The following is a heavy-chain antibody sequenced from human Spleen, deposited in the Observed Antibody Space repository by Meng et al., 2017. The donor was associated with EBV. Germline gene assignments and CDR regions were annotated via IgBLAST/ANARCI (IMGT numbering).Heavy chain of an antibody. CDR3: ARAGYHRPASEY. CDR1: EGFITSGDW. V-gene: IGHV4-4*02. CDR2: FHHSGGT. J-gene: IGHJ4*02. Sequence: GSLALSCAVSEGFITSGDWWGGVRHSQGKGLEGICEFHHSGGTSYNPSLKSRVTISLDMAKDQFSLRLSSVTAADTAAYYCARAGYHRPASEYWGQGTLVTVSS. D-gene: IGHD2-15*01.